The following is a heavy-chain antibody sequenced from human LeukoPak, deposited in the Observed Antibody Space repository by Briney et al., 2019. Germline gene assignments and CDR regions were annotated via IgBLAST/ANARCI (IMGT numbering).Heavy chain of an antibody. CDR2: IYYSGST. D-gene: IGHD3-3*01. CDR3: ARHIVDAYDFWSGYYTPPYYFDY. J-gene: IGHJ4*02. CDR1: GGSIRSSSYY. Sequence: SETLSLTXTVSGGSIRSSSYYWSWIRQPPGKGLEWIGSIYYSGSTYYNPSLKSRVTISVDTSKNQFSLKLSSVTAADTAVYYCARHIVDAYDFWSGYYTPPYYFDYWGQGTLVTVSS. V-gene: IGHV4-39*01.